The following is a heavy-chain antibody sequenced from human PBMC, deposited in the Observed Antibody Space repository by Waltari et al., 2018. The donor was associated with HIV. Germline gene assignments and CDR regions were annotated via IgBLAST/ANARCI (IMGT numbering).Heavy chain of an antibody. CDR3: ARDSTVTTDWFDP. CDR2: IYYSGST. Sequence: QVQLQESGPGLVKPSQTLSITCTVSGGSISSGDYSWSWIRQPPGKGLEWIGYIYYSGSTYYNPSLKSRVTISVDTSKNQFSLKLSSVTAADTAVYYCARDSTVTTDWFDPWGQGTLVTVSS. J-gene: IGHJ5*02. V-gene: IGHV4-30-4*01. CDR1: GGSISSGDYS. D-gene: IGHD4-17*01.